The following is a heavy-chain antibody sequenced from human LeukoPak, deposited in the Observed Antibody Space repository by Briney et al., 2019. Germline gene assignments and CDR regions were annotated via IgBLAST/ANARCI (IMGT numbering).Heavy chain of an antibody. Sequence: PSETPSLTCTVSGGSISSSSYYWGWIRQPPGKGLEWIGSIYYSGSTYYNPSLKSRVTISVDTSKNQFSLKLSSVTAADTAVYYCARHGKAWLRYFDYWGQGTLVTVSS. D-gene: IGHD5-18*01. J-gene: IGHJ4*02. V-gene: IGHV4-39*01. CDR3: ARHGKAWLRYFDY. CDR2: IYYSGST. CDR1: GGSISSSSYY.